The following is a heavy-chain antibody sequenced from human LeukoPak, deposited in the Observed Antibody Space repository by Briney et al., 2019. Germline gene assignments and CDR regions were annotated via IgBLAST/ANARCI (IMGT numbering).Heavy chain of an antibody. CDR1: GGSLSSSNC. Sequence: PSGTLSLTCAVSGGSLSSSNCWSWVRQPPGKGREWSGEIYYSVGTTYNPSLKSRVPISVDKPKNQFPLRLSSVTAADTAVYYCARLGCYYDPPDYWGQGTLVTVSS. D-gene: IGHD3-22*01. CDR3: ARLGCYYDPPDY. CDR2: IYYSVGT. J-gene: IGHJ4*02. V-gene: IGHV4-4*02.